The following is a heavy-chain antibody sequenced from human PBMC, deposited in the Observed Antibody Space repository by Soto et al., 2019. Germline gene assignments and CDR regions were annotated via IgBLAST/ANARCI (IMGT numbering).Heavy chain of an antibody. J-gene: IGHJ5*02. D-gene: IGHD1-1*01. CDR2: IYYSGST. CDR1: GGSISSGDYY. CDR3: AREPQGTNWFDP. Sequence: QVQLQESGPGLVKPSQTLSLTCTVSGGSISSGDYYWSWIRQPPGKGLEWIGYIYYSGSTYYNPFRKSRVTISVDTSKNQFSLKLSSVTAADTAVYYCAREPQGTNWFDPWGQGTLVTVSS. V-gene: IGHV4-30-4*01.